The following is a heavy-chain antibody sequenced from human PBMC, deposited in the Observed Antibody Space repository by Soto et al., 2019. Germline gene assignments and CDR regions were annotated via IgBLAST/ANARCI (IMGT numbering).Heavy chain of an antibody. V-gene: IGHV3-23*01. Sequence: GGSLRLSCAASGFTFSSYAMSWVRQAPGKGLEWVSAISGSGGSTYYADSVKGRFTISRDNSKNTLYLQMNSLRAEDTAVYYCFTASSSWPVDYWGQGTLVTVSS. J-gene: IGHJ4*02. D-gene: IGHD6-13*01. CDR1: GFTFSSYA. CDR2: ISGSGGST. CDR3: FTASSSWPVDY.